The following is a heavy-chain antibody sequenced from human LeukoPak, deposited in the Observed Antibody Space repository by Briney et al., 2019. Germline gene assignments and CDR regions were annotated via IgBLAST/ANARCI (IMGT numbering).Heavy chain of an antibody. Sequence: SETLSLTCAVYGGSFSGYYWSWIRQPPGKGLEWIGEINHSGSTNYNPSLKSRVTISVDTSKNQFSLKLSSVTAADTAVYYCARGKPSYRNYWGQGTLVTVSP. D-gene: IGHD2-21*01. CDR3: ARGKPSYRNY. CDR2: INHSGST. V-gene: IGHV4-34*01. J-gene: IGHJ4*02. CDR1: GGSFSGYY.